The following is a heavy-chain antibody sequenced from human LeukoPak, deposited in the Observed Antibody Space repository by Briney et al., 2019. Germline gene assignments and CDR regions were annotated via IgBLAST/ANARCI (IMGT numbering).Heavy chain of an antibody. CDR3: ARHLIRQWLVGWFDP. CDR2: IYYSGST. V-gene: IGHV4-39*01. Sequence: SETLSLTCTVSGGSISSSSYYWGWIRQPPGKGLEWIGSIYYSGSTYYNPSLKSRVTISVDTSKNQFSLKLSSVTAADTAVYYCARHLIRQWLVGWFDPWGQGTLVTVSS. J-gene: IGHJ5*02. CDR1: GGSISSSSYY. D-gene: IGHD6-19*01.